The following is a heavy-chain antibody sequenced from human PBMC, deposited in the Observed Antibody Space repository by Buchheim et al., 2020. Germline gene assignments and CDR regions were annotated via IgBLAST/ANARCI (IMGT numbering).Heavy chain of an antibody. J-gene: IGHJ6*02. D-gene: IGHD6-6*01. CDR1: GGTFSSYA. CDR2: IIPILGIA. Sequence: QVQLVQSGAEVKKPGSSVKVSCKASGGTFSSYAISWVRQAPGQGLEWMGRIIPILGIANYAQKFQGRVTITADKSTSTAYMELSSLRSEDTAVYYCARDDVEIAARPEDYYYGMDVWGQGTT. V-gene: IGHV1-69*04. CDR3: ARDDVEIAARPEDYYYGMDV.